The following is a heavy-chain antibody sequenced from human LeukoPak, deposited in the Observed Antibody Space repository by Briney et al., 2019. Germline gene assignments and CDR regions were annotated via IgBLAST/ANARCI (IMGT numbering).Heavy chain of an antibody. D-gene: IGHD1/OR15-1a*01. CDR3: ARAITGTPSDAFDI. CDR2: IYTSGST. CDR1: GGSISSYY. J-gene: IGHJ3*02. V-gene: IGHV4-4*07. Sequence: SETLSLTCTVSGGSISSYYWSWIRQPAGKGLEWIGRIYTSGSTNYNPSLKSRVTMSVDTSKNQCSLKLSSVTAADTAVYYCARAITGTPSDAFDIWGQGTMVTVSS.